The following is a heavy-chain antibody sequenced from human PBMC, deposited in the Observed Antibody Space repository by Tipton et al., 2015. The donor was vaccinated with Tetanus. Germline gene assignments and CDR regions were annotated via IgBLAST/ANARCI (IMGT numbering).Heavy chain of an antibody. J-gene: IGHJ4*02. CDR3: ARDRSGSYKGSYYFDY. Sequence: TLSLTCTVSGGSVSSGSYYWSWIRQPPGKGLEWIGYIYYSGSTNYNPSLKSRVTISVDTSKNQFSLKLSPVTAADTAVYYCARDRSGSYKGSYYFDYWSQGTLVTVSS. D-gene: IGHD1-26*01. CDR2: IYYSGST. V-gene: IGHV4-61*01. CDR1: GGSVSSGSYY.